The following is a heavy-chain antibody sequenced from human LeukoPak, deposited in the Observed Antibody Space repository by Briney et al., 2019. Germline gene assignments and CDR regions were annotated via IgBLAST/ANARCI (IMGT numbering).Heavy chain of an antibody. V-gene: IGHV4-39*01. CDR3: ARFFYYDASLPPY. Sequence: SETLSLTCSVSGGHISTSNYYWGWIRQPPGKGLEWIGTIYYSGRSYYNPSLQSRVTISLDASQNQLSLQVRSVTVVDTAVYYCARFFYYDASLPPYWGQGTLVTVSS. CDR2: IYYSGRS. CDR1: GGHISTSNYY. J-gene: IGHJ4*02. D-gene: IGHD3-16*01.